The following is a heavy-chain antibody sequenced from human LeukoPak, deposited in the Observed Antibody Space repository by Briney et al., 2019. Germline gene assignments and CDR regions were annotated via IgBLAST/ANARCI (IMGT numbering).Heavy chain of an antibody. CDR3: ARKWSLWYFDY. J-gene: IGHJ4*02. Sequence: GGSLRLSCAASGFTFSSYSMNWVRQAPGKWLEWVSSISSSSSYIYYADSVKGRFTISRDNAKNSLYLQMNSLRAEDTAVYYCARKWSLWYFDYWGQGTLVTVSS. V-gene: IGHV3-21*01. D-gene: IGHD2-15*01. CDR2: ISSSSSYI. CDR1: GFTFSSYS.